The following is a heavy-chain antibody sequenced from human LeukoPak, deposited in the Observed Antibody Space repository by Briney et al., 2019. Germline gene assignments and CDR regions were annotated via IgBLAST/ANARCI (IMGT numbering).Heavy chain of an antibody. D-gene: IGHD2-2*01. V-gene: IGHV4-4*07. Sequence: SETLSLTCTVSGGSISSYYWSWIRQPAGKGLEWIGRIYTSGSTNYNPSLKSRVTMSVDTSKNQFSLKLSSVTAADTAVYYCAREESYSSSSSCYFRFYYYYYMDVWGKGTTVTVSS. CDR3: AREESYSSSSSCYFRFYYYYYMDV. J-gene: IGHJ6*03. CDR2: IYTSGST. CDR1: GGSISSYY.